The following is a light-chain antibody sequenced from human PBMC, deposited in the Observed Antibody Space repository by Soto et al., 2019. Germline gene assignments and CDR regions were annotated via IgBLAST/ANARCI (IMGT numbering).Light chain of an antibody. J-gene: IGKJ1*01. CDR2: KVS. V-gene: IGKV2-30*01. Sequence: DVVMTQSPLSLPVTLEQSASISCRASQSLVYSDGNTYLTWFQQRPGQSPRRLIYKVSNRESGVPYRFRGSGSGTDFTLQISRVEAEDVRVYYCLQATHSPRTFGQWTKVQIK. CDR1: QSLVYSDGNTY. CDR3: LQATHSPRT.